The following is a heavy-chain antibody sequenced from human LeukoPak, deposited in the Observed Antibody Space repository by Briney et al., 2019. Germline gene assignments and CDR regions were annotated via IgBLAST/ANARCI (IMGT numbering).Heavy chain of an antibody. CDR2: IKQDGSEK. V-gene: IGHV3-7*01. D-gene: IGHD2-2*01. J-gene: IGHJ4*02. CDR1: GFTFSSYW. CDR3: ARLTKYCSSTSCYPMN. Sequence: GGSLRLSCAASGFTFSSYWMCWVRQAPGKGLEWVANIKQDGSEKYYVDSVKGRFTISRDNAKNSLYLQMNSLRAEDTAVYYCARLTKYCSSTSCYPMNWGQGTLVTVSS.